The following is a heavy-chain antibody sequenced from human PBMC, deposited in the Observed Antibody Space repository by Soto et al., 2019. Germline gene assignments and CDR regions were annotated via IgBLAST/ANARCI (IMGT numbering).Heavy chain of an antibody. D-gene: IGHD6-25*01. J-gene: IGHJ4*02. CDR3: ARGAPDGGAWYFDY. CDR2: IYHSGST. CDR1: GGSISSSNW. V-gene: IGHV4-4*02. Sequence: QVQLQESGPGLVKPSGTLSLTCAVSGGSISSSNWWNWVRQPPGKGLEWIGKIYHSGSTYSNPSPKSRATISVDKSKSKFALNLRSVTAADTAIYYCARGAPDGGAWYFDYWGQGTLVTVSA.